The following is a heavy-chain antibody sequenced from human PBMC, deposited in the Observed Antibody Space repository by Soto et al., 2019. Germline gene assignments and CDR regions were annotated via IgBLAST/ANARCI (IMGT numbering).Heavy chain of an antibody. Sequence: QVQLVESGGGVVQPGTSLRLSCVGTGFTFRSYVIHWVRHAPGKGLEWVALTSYDGSTNFSGDSVKGRFTISRDNSRNTAELQMDSLRLEDTSLYSCARWGTTGGLDVWGQGTLVSVSS. J-gene: IGHJ4*02. CDR1: GFTFRSYV. CDR3: ARWGTTGGLDV. V-gene: IGHV3-33*05. CDR2: TSYDGSTN. D-gene: IGHD3-16*01.